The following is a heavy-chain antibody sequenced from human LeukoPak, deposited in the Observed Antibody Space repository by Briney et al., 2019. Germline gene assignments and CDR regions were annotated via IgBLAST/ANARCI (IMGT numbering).Heavy chain of an antibody. CDR2: ISGSGGST. Sequence: GGSLRLSCAASGFTFSSYAMSWVRQAPGKGLEWVSAISGSGGSTYYADSVKGRFTISRDNSKNTLYLQMNSLRAEDTAVYYCAKDRGRGYSYGTYFDYWGQGTLVTVSS. V-gene: IGHV3-23*01. J-gene: IGHJ4*02. CDR3: AKDRGRGYSYGTYFDY. CDR1: GFTFSSYA. D-gene: IGHD5-18*01.